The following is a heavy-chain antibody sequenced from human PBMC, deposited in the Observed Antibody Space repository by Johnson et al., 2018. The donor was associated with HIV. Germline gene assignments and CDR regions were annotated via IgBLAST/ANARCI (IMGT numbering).Heavy chain of an antibody. CDR1: GFTFNNYA. D-gene: IGHD4-23*01. J-gene: IGHJ3*02. CDR2: ISGSGDSS. CDR3: AREGDSFYGGNAGAFDI. V-gene: IGHV3-23*04. Sequence: VQLVESGGGLVQPGGSLGLSCAASGFTFNNYAMTWVRQAPGKGLEWVSVISGSGDSSYYADSVKDRFTISRDNSRNTLYLQINRLRAEDTAVYYCAREGDSFYGGNAGAFDIWGQGTMVTVSS.